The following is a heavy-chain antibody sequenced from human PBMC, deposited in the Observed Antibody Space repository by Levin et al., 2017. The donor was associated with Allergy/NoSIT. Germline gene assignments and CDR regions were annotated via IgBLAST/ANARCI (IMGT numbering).Heavy chain of an antibody. CDR1: GFTFSSYA. CDR3: ARDGRGAPEYGDYDL. Sequence: PGGSLRLSCAASGFTFSSYAMSWVRQAPGKGLKWVSHISGSGGSTYYADSVKGRFTISRDNSKNTLYLQMNSLRAEDTAVYYCARDGRGAPEYGDYDLWGQGTLVTVSS. J-gene: IGHJ4*02. V-gene: IGHV3-23*01. CDR2: ISGSGGST. D-gene: IGHD4-17*01.